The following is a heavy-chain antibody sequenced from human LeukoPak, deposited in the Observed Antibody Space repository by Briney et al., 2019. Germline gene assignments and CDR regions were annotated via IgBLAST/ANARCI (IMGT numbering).Heavy chain of an antibody. D-gene: IGHD3-16*01. CDR2: ISYDGSNK. CDR1: GFTFSSYA. Sequence: GGSLRLSCAASGFTFSSYAMHWVRQAPGKGLEWVAVISYDGSNKYYADSVKGRFTISRDNSKNTLYLQMNSLRAEDTAVYYCATYDVLVWGQGTPVTVSS. CDR3: ATYDVLV. J-gene: IGHJ4*02. V-gene: IGHV3-30-3*01.